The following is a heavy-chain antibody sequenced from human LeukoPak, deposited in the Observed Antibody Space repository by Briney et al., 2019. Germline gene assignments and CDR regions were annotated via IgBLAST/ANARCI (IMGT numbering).Heavy chain of an antibody. J-gene: IGHJ6*03. D-gene: IGHD3-10*01. CDR2: IYYTGSP. CDR3: ARETPHFDLSGNSYYMAV. V-gene: IGHV4-61*02. CDR1: GDSISSAGYY. Sequence: PSVTLSLTCTVSGDSISSAGYYWSWIRQPAGRGLQWVGRIYYTGSPNYNPSLESRAIISLDTSKNQFSLTLDSVTAADTAVYFCARETPHFDLSGNSYYMAVWGKGSTVTVSS.